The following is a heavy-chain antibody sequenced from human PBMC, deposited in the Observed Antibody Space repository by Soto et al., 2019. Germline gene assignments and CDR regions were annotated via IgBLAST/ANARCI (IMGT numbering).Heavy chain of an antibody. CDR2: IVVGSGNT. CDR1: RFTFASTS. J-gene: IGHJ6*02. CDR3: AAEYGSSWSQRWYYYYGMDV. D-gene: IGHD6-13*01. Sequence: SAEVSSEDCRFTFASTSLQSVQQAHGQRLEWIGWIVVGSGNTSYAQKFQERVTITRDMSTSTAYMELSSLRSEDTAVYYCAAEYGSSWSQRWYYYYGMDVWGQGTTVTVSS. V-gene: IGHV1-58*01.